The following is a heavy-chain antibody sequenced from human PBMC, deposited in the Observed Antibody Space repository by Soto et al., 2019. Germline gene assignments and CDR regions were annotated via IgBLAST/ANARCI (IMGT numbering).Heavy chain of an antibody. CDR3: ARESVRFLEHFSKDYFDY. D-gene: IGHD3-3*01. J-gene: IGHJ4*02. CDR2: LWYDGRGE. V-gene: IGHV3-33*08. Sequence: QVHLVESGGGVVQPGGSLRLSCAGSGFTFSDYGMHWVRQAPRKGLEWVAVLWYDGRGEYYTDSVRGLFTISRVNSKNTSYLQMNNLRDEDNGVYYCARESVRFLEHFSKDYFDYWGQGTRVTVSS. CDR1: GFTFSDYG.